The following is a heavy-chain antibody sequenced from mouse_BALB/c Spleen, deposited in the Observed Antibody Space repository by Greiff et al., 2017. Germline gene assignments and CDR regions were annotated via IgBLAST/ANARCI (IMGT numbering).Heavy chain of an antibody. CDR2: IYPGDGDT. CDR3: ARLSTTAY. CDR1: GYAFSSSW. Sequence: QVQLQQSGPELVKPGASVKISCKASGYAFSSSWMNWVKQRPGQGLEWIGRIYPGDGDTNYNGKFKGKATLTADKSSSTAYMQLSSLTSVDSAVYFCARLSTTAYRGQGSLVTVSA. V-gene: IGHV1-82*01. J-gene: IGHJ3*01. D-gene: IGHD2-4*01.